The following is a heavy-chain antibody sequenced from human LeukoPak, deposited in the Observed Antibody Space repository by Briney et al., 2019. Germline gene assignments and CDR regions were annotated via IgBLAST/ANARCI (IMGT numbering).Heavy chain of an antibody. CDR1: GWSFSGYY. CDR3: ASFRDGYHFDY. V-gene: IGHV4-34*01. Sequence: PSETLSLTCAVYGWSFSGYYWSWIRQPPGKGLEWIGEINHSGSTNYNPSLKSRVTISVDTSKNQFSLKLSSVTAADTAVYYCASFRDGYHFDYWGQGTLVTVSS. J-gene: IGHJ4*02. D-gene: IGHD5-24*01. CDR2: INHSGST.